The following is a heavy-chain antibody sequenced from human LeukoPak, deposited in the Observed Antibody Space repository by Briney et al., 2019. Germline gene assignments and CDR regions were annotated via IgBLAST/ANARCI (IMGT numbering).Heavy chain of an antibody. J-gene: IGHJ4*02. V-gene: IGHV3-74*01. Sequence: GGSLRLSCAASGFTFSSYAMSWVRHTPGKGLVWVSRIKGDGSSTSYADSVKGRFTISRDNAKNTLYLQMNSLRAEDTAVYYCARDGYSFGHDFDYWGQGTLVTVSS. CDR3: ARDGYSFGHDFDY. CDR1: GFTFSSYA. CDR2: IKGDGSST. D-gene: IGHD5-18*01.